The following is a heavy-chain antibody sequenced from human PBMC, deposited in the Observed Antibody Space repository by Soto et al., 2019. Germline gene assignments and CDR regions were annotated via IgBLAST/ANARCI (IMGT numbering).Heavy chain of an antibody. V-gene: IGHV4-59*01. J-gene: IGHJ4*02. CDR2: IYYSGST. Sequence: NPSETLSLTCTVSGGSISSYYWSWIRQPPGKGLEWIGYIYYSGSTNYNPSLKSRVTISVDTSKNQFSLKLSSVTAADTAVYYCARRRVGDFDYWGQGTLVTVSS. CDR1: GGSISSYY. D-gene: IGHD1-26*01. CDR3: ARRRVGDFDY.